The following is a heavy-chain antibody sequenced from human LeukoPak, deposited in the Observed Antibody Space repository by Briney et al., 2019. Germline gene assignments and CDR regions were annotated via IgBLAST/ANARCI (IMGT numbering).Heavy chain of an antibody. V-gene: IGHV3-15*01. CDR2: IKSKTDGGTT. J-gene: IGHJ4*02. Sequence: PGGSLRLSCAASGFTFSNAWMSWVRQAPGKGLEWVGRIKSKTDGGTTDYAAPVKGRFTISRDDSKNTLYLQMNSLKTEDTAVYYCTTVDPQYYHDSSGYYFDYWGQGTLVTVSS. CDR3: TTVDPQYYHDSSGYYFDY. D-gene: IGHD3-22*01. CDR1: GFTFSNAW.